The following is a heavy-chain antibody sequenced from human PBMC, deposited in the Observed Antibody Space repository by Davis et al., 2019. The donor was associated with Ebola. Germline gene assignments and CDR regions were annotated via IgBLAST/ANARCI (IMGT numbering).Heavy chain of an antibody. J-gene: IGHJ4*02. Sequence: AGSLTLSCAASGFTFRSYGMHWVRQAPDKGLEWVAVIWYDGSRKYYGDSVKGRFTISRDNYNNLLYLQMNSLRAEDTAVYYCAIPDCSGANCYSVYIKNWGQGTLVTVSS. CDR3: AIPDCSGANCYSVYIKN. CDR1: GFTFRSYG. CDR2: IWYDGSRK. V-gene: IGHV3-33*01. D-gene: IGHD2-15*01.